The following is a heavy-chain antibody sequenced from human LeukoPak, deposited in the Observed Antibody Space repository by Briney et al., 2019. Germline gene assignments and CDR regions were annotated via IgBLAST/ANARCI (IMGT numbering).Heavy chain of an antibody. J-gene: IGHJ4*02. CDR1: GLTFDDNA. CDR2: ISGDGDST. V-gene: IGHV3-43*02. Sequence: AGGSLRLSCAASGLTFDDNAMHWVRQAPGKGLEWVALISGDGDSTYYADSVKGRFTISRDNSRNSLSLQMNSLRREDTALYYCAKDIGGGGSSWYYFDYWGQGSLVTVSS. D-gene: IGHD6-13*01. CDR3: AKDIGGGGSSWYYFDY.